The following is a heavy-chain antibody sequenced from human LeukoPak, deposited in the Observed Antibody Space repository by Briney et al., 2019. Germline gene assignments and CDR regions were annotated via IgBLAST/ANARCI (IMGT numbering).Heavy chain of an antibody. J-gene: IGHJ5*02. CDR1: GFTFNSYA. CDR3: AKSPARYYDSSGYYVT. D-gene: IGHD3-22*01. CDR2: ISGSGGST. Sequence: GGSLRLSCAASGFTFNSYATSWVRQAPGKGLEWVSVISGSGGSTDYADSVKGRFTISRDNSKNTLYLQMNSLRAEDTALYYCAKSPARYYDSSGYYVTWGQGTLVTVSS. V-gene: IGHV3-23*01.